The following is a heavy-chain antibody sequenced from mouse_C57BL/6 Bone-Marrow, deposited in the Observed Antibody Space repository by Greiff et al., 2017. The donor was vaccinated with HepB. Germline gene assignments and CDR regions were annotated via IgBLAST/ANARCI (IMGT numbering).Heavy chain of an antibody. V-gene: IGHV1-69*01. CDR3: AREDYCAIDY. CDR2: IDPSDSYT. CDR1: GYTFTSYW. J-gene: IGHJ4*01. Sequence: VKLQQPGAELVMPGASVKLSCKASGYTFTSYWMHWVKQRPGQGLEWIGEIDPSDSYTNYNQKFKGKSTLTVDKSSSTAYMQLSSLTSEDSAVYYCAREDYCAIDYWGRGTSVTVSS.